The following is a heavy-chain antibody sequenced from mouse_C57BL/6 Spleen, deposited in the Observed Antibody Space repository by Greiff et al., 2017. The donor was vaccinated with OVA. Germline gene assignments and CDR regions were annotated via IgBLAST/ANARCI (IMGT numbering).Heavy chain of an antibody. CDR3: ASLITTVVAYYFDY. V-gene: IGHV3-6*01. CDR2: ISYDGSN. J-gene: IGHJ2*01. D-gene: IGHD1-1*01. Sequence: EVHLVESGPGLVKPSQSLSLTCSVTGYSITSGYYWNWIRQFPGNKLEWMGYISYDGSNNYNPSLKNRISITRDTSKNQFFLKLNSVTTEDTATYYCASLITTVVAYYFDYWGQGTTLTVSS. CDR1: GYSITSGYY.